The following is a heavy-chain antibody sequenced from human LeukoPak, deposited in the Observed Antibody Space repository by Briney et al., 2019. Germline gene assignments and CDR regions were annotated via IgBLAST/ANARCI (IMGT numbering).Heavy chain of an antibody. CDR1: GGSISSYY. CDR3: ARDEVAAAGTTYYYYMDV. CDR2: IYYSGST. Sequence: SETLSLTCTVSGGSISSYYWSWIRQPPGKGLEWIGYIYYSGSTNYNPSLKSRVTISVDTSKNQFSLKLSSVTAADTAVYYCARDEVAAAGTTYYYYMDVWGKGTTVTVSS. V-gene: IGHV4-59*12. D-gene: IGHD6-13*01. J-gene: IGHJ6*03.